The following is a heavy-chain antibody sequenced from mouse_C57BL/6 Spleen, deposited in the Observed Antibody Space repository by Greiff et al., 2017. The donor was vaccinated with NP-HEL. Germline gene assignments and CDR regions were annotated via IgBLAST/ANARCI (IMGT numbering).Heavy chain of an antibody. Sequence: ESGPGLVKPSQSLSLTCSVTGYSITSGYYWNWIRQFPGNKLEWMGYISYDGSNNYNPSLKNRISITRDTSKNQFFLKLNSVTTEDTATYYCARGVVRYYFDYWGPGTTLTVSS. J-gene: IGHJ2*01. CDR3: ARGVVRYYFDY. CDR2: ISYDGSN. D-gene: IGHD1-1*01. CDR1: GYSITSGYY. V-gene: IGHV3-6*01.